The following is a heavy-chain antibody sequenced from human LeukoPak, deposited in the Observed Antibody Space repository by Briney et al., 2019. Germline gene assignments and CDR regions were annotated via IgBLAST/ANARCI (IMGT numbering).Heavy chain of an antibody. CDR1: GFTFSSYA. D-gene: IGHD3-9*01. CDR2: TSGSGGST. V-gene: IGHV3-23*01. CDR3: AKDQLRYFDWSAPYYFDY. J-gene: IGHJ4*02. Sequence: GGSLRLSCAASGFTFSSYAMSWVRQGPGKGLEWVSATSGSGGSTYYADSVKGRFTISRDNSKNTLYLQMNSLRAEDTAVYYCAKDQLRYFDWSAPYYFDYWGQGTLVTVSS.